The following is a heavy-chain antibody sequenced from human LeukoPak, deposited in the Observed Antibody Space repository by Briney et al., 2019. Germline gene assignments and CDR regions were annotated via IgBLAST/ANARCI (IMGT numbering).Heavy chain of an antibody. CDR1: GGSITSYY. D-gene: IGHD3-22*01. J-gene: IGHJ6*02. V-gene: IGHV3-11*01. Sequence: LSLTCTVSGGSITSYYWSWIRQAPGKGLEWVSYISSSGSTIYYADSVKGRFTISRDNAKNSLYLQMNSLRAEDTAVYYCARPRHSGYYSSYYYGMDVWGQGTTVTVSS. CDR2: ISSSGSTI. CDR3: ARPRHSGYYSSYYYGMDV.